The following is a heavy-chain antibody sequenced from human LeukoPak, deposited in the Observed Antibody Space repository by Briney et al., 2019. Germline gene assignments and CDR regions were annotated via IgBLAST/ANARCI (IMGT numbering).Heavy chain of an antibody. D-gene: IGHD2-15*01. V-gene: IGHV4-59*08. CDR1: GGSISSYY. J-gene: IGHJ4*02. CDR3: AIGYCSGGSCYSDY. CDR2: IYYSGST. Sequence: KPSETLSLTCTVSGGSISSYYWSWIRQPPGKGLEWIGYIYYSGSTNYNPSLKSRVTISVDTSKNQFSLKLSSVTAADTAVYYCAIGYCSGGSCYSDYWGQGTLVTVSS.